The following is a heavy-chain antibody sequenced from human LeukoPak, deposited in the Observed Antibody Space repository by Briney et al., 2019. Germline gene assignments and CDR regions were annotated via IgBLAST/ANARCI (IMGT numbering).Heavy chain of an antibody. CDR3: ARGDCSGGSCYGEDWFDP. D-gene: IGHD2-15*01. Sequence: GASVKVSCKASGYTFTSYDINWVRQATGQGLEWMGWMNPNSGNTGYAQKFQGRVTMTRNTSISTAYMELSRLRSDDTAVYYCARGDCSGGSCYGEDWFDPWGQGTLVTVSS. J-gene: IGHJ5*02. CDR2: MNPNSGNT. CDR1: GYTFTSYD. V-gene: IGHV1-8*01.